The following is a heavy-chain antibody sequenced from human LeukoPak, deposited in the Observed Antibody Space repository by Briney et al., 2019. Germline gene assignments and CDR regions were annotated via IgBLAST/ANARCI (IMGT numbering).Heavy chain of an antibody. Sequence: GGSLRLSCATSGFTFSSYSMNWVRQAPGKGLEWVSYMSSSSSTIYYADSVKGRFTISRDNSKNTLYLQMNSLRAEDTAVYYCAKAYSIAARAYYWGQGTLVTVSS. CDR1: GFTFSSYS. V-gene: IGHV3-48*01. J-gene: IGHJ4*02. CDR3: AKAYSIAARAYY. D-gene: IGHD6-6*01. CDR2: MSSSSSTI.